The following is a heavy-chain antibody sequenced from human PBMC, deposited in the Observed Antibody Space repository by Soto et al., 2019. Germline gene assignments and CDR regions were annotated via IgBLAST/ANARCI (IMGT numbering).Heavy chain of an antibody. CDR1: GDSVSSNRAT. J-gene: IGHJ4*02. D-gene: IGHD6-13*01. V-gene: IGHV6-1*01. CDR3: GRLVGNSWIDY. CDR2: TYYRSKWYH. Sequence: SQTLSLTRAISGDSVSSNRATWNWFRQSPSRGLEWLGRTYYRSKWYHDYAVSLNGRGTINPDTSQNQFSLHLTSVTPEDTAVYYCGRLVGNSWIDYWGQGTLVTVSS.